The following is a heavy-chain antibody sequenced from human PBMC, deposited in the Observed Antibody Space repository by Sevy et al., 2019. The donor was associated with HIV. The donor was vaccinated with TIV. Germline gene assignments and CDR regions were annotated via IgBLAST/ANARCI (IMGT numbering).Heavy chain of an antibody. V-gene: IGHV3-23*01. Sequence: GGSLRLSCAASGFTFSSYAMSWVRQAPGKGLEWVSAISGSGGSTYYADSVKGGFTISRDNSKNTLYLQMNSLRAEDTAVYYCAKSSTDIVVVPAAMGSDYFDYWGQGTLVTVSS. J-gene: IGHJ4*02. CDR2: ISGSGGST. CDR3: AKSSTDIVVVPAAMGSDYFDY. D-gene: IGHD2-2*01. CDR1: GFTFSSYA.